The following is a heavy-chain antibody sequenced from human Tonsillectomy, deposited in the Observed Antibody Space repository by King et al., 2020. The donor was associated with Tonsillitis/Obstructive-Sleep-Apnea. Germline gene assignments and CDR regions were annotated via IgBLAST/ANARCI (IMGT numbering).Heavy chain of an antibody. D-gene: IGHD3-3*01. Sequence: VQLVESGGGLVQPGGSLRLSCAASGFTFSSYVMNWVRQAPGKGLEWVSGISGSGGSTYYADSVKGRFTISRDNSKNTLFVQMNSLRAEDTAVYYCAKDPNYDFWSGYYFFDYWGQGTLVTVSS. V-gene: IGHV3-23*04. CDR1: GFTFSSYV. CDR3: AKDPNYDFWSGYYFFDY. J-gene: IGHJ4*02. CDR2: ISGSGGST.